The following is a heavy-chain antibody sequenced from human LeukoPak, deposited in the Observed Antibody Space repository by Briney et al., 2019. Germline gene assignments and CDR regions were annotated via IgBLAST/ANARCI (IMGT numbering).Heavy chain of an antibody. CDR2: ICSNGTKK. CDR1: GLTFSSYA. J-gene: IGHJ3*02. V-gene: IGHV3-33*01. CDR3: ARGSLLAFDI. Sequence: GRSLRLSCAASGLTFSSYAMHWVRQAPGKGLEWVAVICSNGTKKYYSDSVKGRITISRDNSKKTLYLQMNSLRAEDTAVYYCARGSLLAFDIWGQGTMVTVSS.